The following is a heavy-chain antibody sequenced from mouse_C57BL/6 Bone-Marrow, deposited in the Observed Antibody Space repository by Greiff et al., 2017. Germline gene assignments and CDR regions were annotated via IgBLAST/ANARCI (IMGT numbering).Heavy chain of an antibody. CDR1: GYTFTDYY. V-gene: IGHV1-26*01. Sequence: EVQLQQSGPELVKPGASVKISCKASGYTFTDYYMHWVKQSHGKSLEWIGDINPNNGGTSYNQKFKGKATLTVDKSSSTAYMELRSLTSEDSAVYYCASLYYDLDYGGRGTTLTVTS. CDR2: INPNNGGT. D-gene: IGHD1-1*01. J-gene: IGHJ2*01. CDR3: ASLYYDLDY.